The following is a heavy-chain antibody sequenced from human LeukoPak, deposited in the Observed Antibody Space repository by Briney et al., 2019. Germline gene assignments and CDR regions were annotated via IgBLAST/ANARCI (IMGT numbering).Heavy chain of an antibody. CDR1: GFTFSSYS. CDR2: ITSSSTYI. V-gene: IGHV3-21*01. Sequence: GGSLRLSCAASGFTFSSYSMNWVRQAPGKGLEWVSSITSSSTYIYFADSMKGRFTISRDNAKNSLYLQMDSLRAEDTAVYYCARGSSGGYYTLFDYWGRGTLVTVSS. J-gene: IGHJ4*02. D-gene: IGHD1-26*01. CDR3: ARGSSGGYYTLFDY.